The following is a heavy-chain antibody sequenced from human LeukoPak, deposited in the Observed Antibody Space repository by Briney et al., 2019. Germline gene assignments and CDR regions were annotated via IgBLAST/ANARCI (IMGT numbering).Heavy chain of an antibody. V-gene: IGHV3-30*18. J-gene: IGHJ5*02. D-gene: IGHD2-15*01. CDR3: AKDFAVVVVRGWFDP. CDR2: TSFDGSNK. CDR1: GFTFSSYG. Sequence: GRSLRLSCAASGFTFSSYGMHWVRQAPGKGLEWVAVTSFDGSNKYYADSVKGRFTISRDNSKNTLYLQMNSLRAEDTAVYYCAKDFAVVVVRGWFDPWGQGTLVTVSS.